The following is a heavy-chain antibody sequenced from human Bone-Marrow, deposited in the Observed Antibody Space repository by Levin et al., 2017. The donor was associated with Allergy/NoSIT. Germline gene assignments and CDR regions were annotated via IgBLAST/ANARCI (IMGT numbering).Heavy chain of an antibody. V-gene: IGHV5-10-1*01. CDR2: IDPSDSYT. CDR3: ARHRALDQMSTFYFYYMDV. CDR1: GYSFINYW. J-gene: IGHJ6*03. D-gene: IGHD1-1*01. Sequence: GASVKVSCKASGYSFINYWIDWVRQLPGKGLEWVGRIDPSDSYTHVSPSFRGHVSISGDKSVNTAYLHWRTLKASDTAMYYCARHRALDQMSTFYFYYMDVWGKGTTVTVPS.